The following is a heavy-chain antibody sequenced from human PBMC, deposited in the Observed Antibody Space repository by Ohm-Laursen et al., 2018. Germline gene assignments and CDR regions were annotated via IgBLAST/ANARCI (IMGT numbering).Heavy chain of an antibody. D-gene: IGHD6-19*01. V-gene: IGHV3-9*01. CDR3: AKEYSSGGWSRGFDS. CDR1: GFSFADYA. CDR2: ISWNSGRI. Sequence: SLRLSCAAFGFSFADYAMHWVRQGPGKGPEWVSGISWNSGRIGAADSVKGRFTISRDNAKRSLYLQMNSLRPEDTALYYCAKEYSSGGWSRGFDSWGQGTLVTVSS. J-gene: IGHJ4*02.